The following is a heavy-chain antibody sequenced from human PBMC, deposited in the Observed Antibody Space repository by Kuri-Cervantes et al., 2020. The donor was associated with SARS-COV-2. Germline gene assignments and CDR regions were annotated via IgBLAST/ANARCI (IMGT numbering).Heavy chain of an antibody. CDR3: AREGLRGGILSGYDH. V-gene: IGHV3-74*01. J-gene: IGHJ4*02. Sequence: GGSLRLSCAASGFTFSGHWIHWVRQAPGKGLVWVSRINPDGSYTNNADSVKGRFTLSRDDAKNMLFLQMNSLRAEDTAVYYCAREGLRGGILSGYDHWGQGTLVTVSS. CDR2: INPDGSYT. D-gene: IGHD3-9*01. CDR1: GFTFSGHW.